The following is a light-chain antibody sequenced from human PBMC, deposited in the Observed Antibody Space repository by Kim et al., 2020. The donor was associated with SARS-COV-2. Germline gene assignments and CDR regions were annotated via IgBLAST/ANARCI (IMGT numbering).Light chain of an antibody. Sequence: PGQSVTISGTGTSSDVGGYNYVSWYQQYPGKAPKMIICDVSKRPSGVPDRFSGSKAGNTASLTISGLQAEDEADYYCCSYAGSRAIFGGGTQLTVL. V-gene: IGLV2-11*01. CDR3: CSYAGSRAI. CDR2: DVS. CDR1: SSDVGGYNY. J-gene: IGLJ2*01.